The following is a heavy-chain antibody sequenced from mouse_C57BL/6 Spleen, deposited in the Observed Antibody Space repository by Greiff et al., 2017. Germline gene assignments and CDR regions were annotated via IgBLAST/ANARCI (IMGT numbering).Heavy chain of an antibody. J-gene: IGHJ2*01. Sequence: QVQLQQPGAELVKPGASVKLSCKASGYTFTSYWMHWVKQRPGQGLEWIGMIHPNSGSTNYNEKFKSKATLTVDKSSSTAYMQLSSLTSEDSAVYYCARERDDGYYVVYFDYWGQGTTLTVSS. V-gene: IGHV1-64*01. CDR1: GYTFTSYW. CDR3: ARERDDGYYVVYFDY. CDR2: IHPNSGST. D-gene: IGHD2-3*01.